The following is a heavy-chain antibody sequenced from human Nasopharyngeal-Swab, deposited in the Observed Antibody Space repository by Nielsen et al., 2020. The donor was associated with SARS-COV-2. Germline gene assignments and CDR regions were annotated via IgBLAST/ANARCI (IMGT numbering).Heavy chain of an antibody. J-gene: IGHJ6*03. CDR2: MNPSSGNT. CDR3: ATLGYCSSTSCYTDYYYMDV. V-gene: IGHV1-8*01. D-gene: IGHD2-2*02. Sequence: WVRQAPGQGLEWMGWMNPSSGNTGYAQKFQGRVTMTRNTSISTAYMELSSLRSEDTAVYYCATLGYCSSTSCYTDYYYMDVWGKGTTVTVSS.